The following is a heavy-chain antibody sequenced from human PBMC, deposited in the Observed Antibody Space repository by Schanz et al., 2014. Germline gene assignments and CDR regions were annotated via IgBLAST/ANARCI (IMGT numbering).Heavy chain of an antibody. V-gene: IGHV3-53*01. CDR3: ARGGFGEVSYFDY. CDR2: IYIGGST. CDR1: GFSVGNKY. Sequence: EVQLVESGGGLVQPGGSLRLSCAASGFSVGNKYMNWVRQAPGKGLEWVSFIYIGGSTYYADSVKGRFTISRDNSKNTLYLQMKSLRAEDTAVYYCARGGFGEVSYFDYWGQGTLVTVSS. J-gene: IGHJ4*02. D-gene: IGHD3-10*01.